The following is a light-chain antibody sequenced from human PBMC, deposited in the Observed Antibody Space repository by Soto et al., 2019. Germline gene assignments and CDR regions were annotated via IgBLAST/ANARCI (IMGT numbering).Light chain of an antibody. CDR2: YDS. J-gene: IGLJ2*01. CDR1: SIGSKS. Sequence: SYVLTQAPPVSVAPGKTATITCGGNSIGSKSVHWYQQKPGQAPVLVLFYDSDRPSGIPERFSGSNSGNTATLTISRVEAVDEANYYCQVWDIGTGVVFGGGTKLTVL. V-gene: IGLV3-21*04. CDR3: QVWDIGTGVV.